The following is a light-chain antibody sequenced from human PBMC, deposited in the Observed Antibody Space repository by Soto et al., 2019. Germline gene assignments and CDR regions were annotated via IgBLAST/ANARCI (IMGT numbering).Light chain of an antibody. CDR1: TSKIGSNY. J-gene: IGLJ1*01. V-gene: IGLV1-47*01. CDR2: RNN. Sequence: QSVLTQPPSASGTPGQGVTISCSGSTSKIGSNYVYWFQQLPGTAPKLLIYRNNQRPSAVPDRFSDSKSGTSASLAISRLRSEDEAGYFCATWDDSLNGFDVFGTGSKVTAL. CDR3: ATWDDSLNGFDV.